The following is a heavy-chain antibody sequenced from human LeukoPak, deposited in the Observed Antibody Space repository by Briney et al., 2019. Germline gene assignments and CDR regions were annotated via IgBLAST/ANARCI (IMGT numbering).Heavy chain of an antibody. Sequence: SETLSLTCTVSGGSISSGGYYWSWIPQHPGKGLEWIGYIYYSGSTYYNPSLKSRVTISVDTSKNQFSLKLSSVTAADTAVYYCVRDSSGSPGAYFDLWGRGTLVTVAS. V-gene: IGHV4-31*03. CDR1: GGSISSGGYY. CDR2: IYYSGST. CDR3: VRDSSGSPGAYFDL. D-gene: IGHD1-26*01. J-gene: IGHJ2*01.